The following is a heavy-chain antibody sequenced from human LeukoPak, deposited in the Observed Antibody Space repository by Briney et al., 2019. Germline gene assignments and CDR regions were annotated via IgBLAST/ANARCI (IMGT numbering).Heavy chain of an antibody. Sequence: PSETLSLTCAVYGGTFSGYYWSWIRQPPGKGLEWIGEINHSGSTNYNPSLKSRVTISVDTSKNQFSLKLSSVTAADTAAYYCASRGSYSSSSGGMDVWGQGTTVTVSS. CDR3: ASRGSYSSSSGGMDV. CDR2: INHSGST. J-gene: IGHJ6*02. CDR1: GGTFSGYY. D-gene: IGHD6-6*01. V-gene: IGHV4-34*01.